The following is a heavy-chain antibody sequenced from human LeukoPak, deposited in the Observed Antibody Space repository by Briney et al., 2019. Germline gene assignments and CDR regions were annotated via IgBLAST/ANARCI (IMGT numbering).Heavy chain of an antibody. Sequence: SETLSLTCTVSGGSISSHYWSWIRQPPGKGLEWIGYIYYSGSTNYNPSLKSRVTISVDTSKNQFSLKLSSVTAADTAVYYCARSKPGGPTSYFDYWGQGTLVTVSS. D-gene: IGHD1-14*01. CDR1: GGSISSHY. J-gene: IGHJ4*02. CDR3: ARSKPGGPTSYFDY. V-gene: IGHV4-59*11. CDR2: IYYSGST.